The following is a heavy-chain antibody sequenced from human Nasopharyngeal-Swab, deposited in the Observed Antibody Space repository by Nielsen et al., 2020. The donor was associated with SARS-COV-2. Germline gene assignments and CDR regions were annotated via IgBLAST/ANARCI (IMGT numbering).Heavy chain of an antibody. V-gene: IGHV4-59*13. CDR1: GGSISSYY. J-gene: IGHJ4*02. CDR3: ARGFDY. CDR2: IYYSGST. Sequence: LSCTVSGGSISSYYWSWIRQPPGKGLEWIGYIYYSGSTNYNPTLKSRVTISVDTSKNQFSLKLSSVTAADTAVYSCARGFDYWGQGTLVTVSS.